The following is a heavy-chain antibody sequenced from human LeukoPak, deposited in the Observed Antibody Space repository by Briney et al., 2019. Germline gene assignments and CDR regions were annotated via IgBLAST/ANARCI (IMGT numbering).Heavy chain of an antibody. D-gene: IGHD3-3*01. Sequence: VASVKVSCKASGGTFSSSGISWVRQAPGQGLEWMGWIIPIIGTTYYAQTFQGRVTITADISTSTVYMEMSSLRSEDTAVYYCAKGTYYDFWSGYLPLEFWGQGTLVTVSS. J-gene: IGHJ4*02. CDR3: AKGTYYDFWSGYLPLEF. CDR2: IIPIIGTT. CDR1: GGTFSSSG. V-gene: IGHV1-69*06.